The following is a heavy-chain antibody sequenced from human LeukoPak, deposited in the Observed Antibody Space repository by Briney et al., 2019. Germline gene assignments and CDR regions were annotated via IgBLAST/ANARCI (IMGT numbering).Heavy chain of an antibody. CDR3: ASEIDYYDSSGYYENNAFDI. V-gene: IGHV3-21*01. CDR2: IGIGSTFI. J-gene: IGHJ3*02. Sequence: GESLRLSCVASGFIFSTYNMNWVRQAPGKGLEWVSSIGIGSTFIYYADSLKGRFTISRDNARNSLYLQMNSLRAEDTAMYYCASEIDYYDSSGYYENNAFDIWGQGTMVTVSS. CDR1: GFIFSTYN. D-gene: IGHD3-22*01.